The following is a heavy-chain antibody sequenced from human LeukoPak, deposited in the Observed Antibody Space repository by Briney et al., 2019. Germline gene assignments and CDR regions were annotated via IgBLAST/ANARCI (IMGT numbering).Heavy chain of an antibody. D-gene: IGHD3-16*01. J-gene: IGHJ4*02. Sequence: GRSLRLSCAASGFTFSSYGMHWVRQAPGKGLEWVAVISYDGSNKYYADSVKGRFTISRDNAKNSLYLQMNNLRDEDTAVYYCARILGLTLDYWGQGILVTVSS. CDR3: ARILGLTLDY. CDR1: GFTFSSYG. CDR2: ISYDGSNK. V-gene: IGHV3-33*08.